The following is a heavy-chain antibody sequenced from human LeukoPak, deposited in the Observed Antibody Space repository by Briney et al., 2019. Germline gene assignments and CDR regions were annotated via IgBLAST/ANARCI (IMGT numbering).Heavy chain of an antibody. J-gene: IGHJ4*02. CDR2: IYYSGST. CDR1: GGSISSYY. D-gene: IGHD1-26*01. CDR3: ARDGDSGFDY. Sequence: SETLSLTCTVSGGSISSYYWSWIRQPPGKGLEWIGYIYYSGSTNYNPSLKSRVTISVDTSKNQFSLKLSSVTAADTAVYYCARDGDSGFDYWGQGTLVTVSS. V-gene: IGHV4-59*01.